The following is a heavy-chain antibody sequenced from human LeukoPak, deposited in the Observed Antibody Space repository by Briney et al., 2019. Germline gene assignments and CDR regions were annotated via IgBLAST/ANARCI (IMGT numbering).Heavy chain of an antibody. J-gene: IGHJ5*02. Sequence: AASVKVSCKASGGTFSSYAISWVRQAPGQGLEWMGGIIPIFGTANYAQKFQGRVTITADESTSTAYMELSSLRSEDTAVYYCAREGSRPSYDSSGYYAPWGQGTLVTVSS. CDR2: IIPIFGTA. CDR1: GGTFSSYA. V-gene: IGHV1-69*13. CDR3: AREGSRPSYDSSGYYAP. D-gene: IGHD3-22*01.